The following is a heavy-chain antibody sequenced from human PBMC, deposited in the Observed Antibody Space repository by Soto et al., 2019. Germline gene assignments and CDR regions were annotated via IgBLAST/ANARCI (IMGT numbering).Heavy chain of an antibody. Sequence: EVQLLESGGGLVQPGGSLRLSCAASGFTFSSYAMSWVRQAPGKGLEWVSVISGSGGSTYYADSVKGRFTISRDNSKNTLYLQMNSLRAEDTAVYYCAKGRDIVATVGGWFDPWGQGTLVTVSS. J-gene: IGHJ5*02. D-gene: IGHD5-12*01. CDR1: GFTFSSYA. CDR2: ISGSGGST. CDR3: AKGRDIVATVGGWFDP. V-gene: IGHV3-23*01.